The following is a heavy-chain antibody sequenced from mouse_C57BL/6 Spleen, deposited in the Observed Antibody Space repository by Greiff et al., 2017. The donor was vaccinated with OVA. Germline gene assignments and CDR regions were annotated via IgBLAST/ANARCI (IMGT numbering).Heavy chain of an antibody. V-gene: IGHV8-12*01. D-gene: IGHD2-4*01. Sequence: QVTLKECGPGILQSSQTLSLTCSFSGFSLSTSGMGVSWIRQPSGKGLEWLAHIYWDDDKRYNPSLKSRLTISKDTSRNQVFLKITSVDTADTATYYCARMGGLRPSWFAYWGQGTLVTVSA. CDR2: IYWDDDK. CDR3: ARMGGLRPSWFAY. CDR1: GFSLSTSGMG. J-gene: IGHJ3*01.